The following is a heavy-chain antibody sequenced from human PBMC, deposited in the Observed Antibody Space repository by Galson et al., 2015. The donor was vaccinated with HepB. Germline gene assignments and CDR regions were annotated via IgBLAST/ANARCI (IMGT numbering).Heavy chain of an antibody. CDR1: GFNFTFCD. J-gene: IGHJ4*02. V-gene: IGHV3-21*01. CDR3: AKSCELHRELDS. Sequence: SLRLSCAASGFNFTFCDMSWVRQAPGKGLEWVSSISRGSRFIYYTDSVKGRFTISRDTAKNSLYLQMNSLRADDTAVYYCAKSCELHRELDSWGQGTLVTVSS. D-gene: IGHD1-7*01. CDR2: ISRGSRFI.